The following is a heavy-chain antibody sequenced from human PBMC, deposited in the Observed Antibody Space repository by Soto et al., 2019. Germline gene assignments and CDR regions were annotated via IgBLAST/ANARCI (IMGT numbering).Heavy chain of an antibody. CDR1: GYTFTSYG. D-gene: IGHD6-25*01. CDR3: AIFYSSDPYDAFDI. Sequence: GASVKVSCKASGYTFTSYGISWVRQAPGQGLEWMGWISAYNGNTNYAQKLQGRVTMTTDTSTSTAYMELRSLRSDDTAVYYCAIFYSSDPYDAFDIWGQGTMVTVSS. CDR2: ISAYNGNT. J-gene: IGHJ3*02. V-gene: IGHV1-18*01.